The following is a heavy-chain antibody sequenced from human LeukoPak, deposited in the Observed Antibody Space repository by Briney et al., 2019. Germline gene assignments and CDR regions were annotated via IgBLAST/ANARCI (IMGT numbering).Heavy chain of an antibody. Sequence: GRSLRLSCAASGFTFSSYAMQWVRQAPGKGLEWVAVISYDGSDKNYADSVKGRFTISRDNSMDTLYLQMNRLRAEDTAVFYYPRAVYRSGGYYFDYWGQGILVTVSS. CDR2: ISYDGSDK. V-gene: IGHV3-30*04. D-gene: IGHD6-19*01. CDR1: GFTFSSYA. J-gene: IGHJ4*02. CDR3: PRAVYRSGGYYFDY.